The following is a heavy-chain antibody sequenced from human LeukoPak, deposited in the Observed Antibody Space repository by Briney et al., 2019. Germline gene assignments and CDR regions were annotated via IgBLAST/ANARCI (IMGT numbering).Heavy chain of an antibody. CDR3: ARDLTLGKPDYFDH. V-gene: IGHV3-30-3*01. CDR2: TSLDGSTK. CDR1: GFIFSTYA. D-gene: IGHD7-27*01. Sequence: SGGSLRLSCAASGFIFSTYAMQWVRQAPGRGLEWVAVTSLDGSTKLYTDTVRGRFIISRDNSKNTLYLQMDSLRAEDTAVYYCARDLTLGKPDYFDHWGQGTLVTVSS. J-gene: IGHJ4*02.